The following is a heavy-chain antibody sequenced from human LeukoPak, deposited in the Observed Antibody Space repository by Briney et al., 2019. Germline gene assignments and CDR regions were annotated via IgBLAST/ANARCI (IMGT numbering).Heavy chain of an antibody. Sequence: GGSLRLSCAASGFTFNKYWMSWVRQAPGKGLEWVATVNQDESEKDYVDSVKGRFTISRDNAKNSLYLQMNSLRAEDTAVYYCARDQVSMIVPFDYWGQGTLVTVSS. D-gene: IGHD3-22*01. V-gene: IGHV3-7*01. J-gene: IGHJ4*02. CDR3: ARDQVSMIVPFDY. CDR2: VNQDESEK. CDR1: GFTFNKYW.